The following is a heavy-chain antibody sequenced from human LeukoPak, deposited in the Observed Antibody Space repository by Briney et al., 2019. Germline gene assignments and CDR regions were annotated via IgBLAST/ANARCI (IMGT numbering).Heavy chain of an antibody. Sequence: PSETLSLTCAVSGGSFSDYYWSWIRQPPEKGLEWIGEINNSGSTNYNPSLKSRVTISVDMSKDQVSLKLSSVTAADTAVYYCARIQRGYSYGHLGAAAFDHWGQGTLVTVSS. CDR3: ARIQRGYSYGHLGAAAFDH. CDR2: INNSGST. V-gene: IGHV4-34*01. D-gene: IGHD5-18*01. CDR1: GGSFSDYY. J-gene: IGHJ4*02.